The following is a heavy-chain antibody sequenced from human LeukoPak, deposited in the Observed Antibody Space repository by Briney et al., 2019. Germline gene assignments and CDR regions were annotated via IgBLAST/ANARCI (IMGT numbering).Heavy chain of an antibody. D-gene: IGHD5-18*01. CDR2: ITARGGNT. Sequence: PGGSLTLSCAASGFTFSSYAMGWVRQAPGKGLEWVSAITARGGNTYYAHSVKGRFTIHRDNSKNTLYQQVNSLRAEDTAVYYCAKGNGYSYGRYYFDYWGQGTLVTVSS. V-gene: IGHV3-23*01. CDR1: GFTFSSYA. J-gene: IGHJ4*02. CDR3: AKGNGYSYGRYYFDY.